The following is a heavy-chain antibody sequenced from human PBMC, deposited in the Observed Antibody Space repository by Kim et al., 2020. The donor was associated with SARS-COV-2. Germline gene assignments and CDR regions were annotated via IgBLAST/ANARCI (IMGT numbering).Heavy chain of an antibody. Sequence: ASVKVSCKASGYTFTSYGISWVRQAPGQGLEWMGWISAYNGNTNYAQKLQGRVTMTTDTSTSTAYMELRSLRSDDTAVYYCARDGMVGAPRYNWFDPWGQGTLVTVSS. J-gene: IGHJ5*02. CDR2: ISAYNGNT. V-gene: IGHV1-18*01. CDR1: GYTFTSYG. D-gene: IGHD1-26*01. CDR3: ARDGMVGAPRYNWFDP.